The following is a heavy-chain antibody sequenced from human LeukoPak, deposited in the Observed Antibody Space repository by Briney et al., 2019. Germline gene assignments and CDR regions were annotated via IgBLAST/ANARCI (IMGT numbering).Heavy chain of an antibody. V-gene: IGHV3-23*01. D-gene: IGHD1-26*01. CDR2: ISGSGGSI. CDR3: AKVWGSYSTGYFDY. CDR1: RFTFRSYA. Sequence: GGSLRLSCAASRFTFRSYAMNWVRQAPGKGLEGVAAISGSGGSIYYTDSVKSRYTISRDNTKNTLFLQMNSLRAEDTAVYYCAKVWGSYSTGYFDYWGQGTLVSVSS. J-gene: IGHJ4*02.